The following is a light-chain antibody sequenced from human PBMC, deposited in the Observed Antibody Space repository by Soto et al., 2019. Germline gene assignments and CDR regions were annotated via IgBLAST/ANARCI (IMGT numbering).Light chain of an antibody. J-gene: IGLJ1*01. CDR2: EVS. CDR3: SSYAGNNIYYV. V-gene: IGLV2-8*01. CDR1: SNDVGGYNF. Sequence: QSALTQPPSASGSPGQPVTISCTGTSNDVGGYNFVSWYQQHPGKAPKLMIFEVSKRPSGVPDRFSGSKSGSTASLTVSGLQAEDEADYYCSSYAGNNIYYVFGTGTKVT.